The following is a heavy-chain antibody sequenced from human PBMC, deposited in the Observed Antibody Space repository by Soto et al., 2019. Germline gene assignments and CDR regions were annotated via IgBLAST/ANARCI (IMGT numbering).Heavy chain of an antibody. CDR1: GFTFIGFS. Sequence: GGSLRLSCAASGFTFIGFSMNWVLQAPGKGLEWVSYISGSGDSIYYADSVKGRFTISRDNARNSLYLQMNSLRAEDTAVYYCARPMYYYGSGSYHNFGYWGQGTQVTVSS. J-gene: IGHJ4*02. V-gene: IGHV3-48*01. D-gene: IGHD3-10*01. CDR3: ARPMYYYGSGSYHNFGY. CDR2: ISGSGDSI.